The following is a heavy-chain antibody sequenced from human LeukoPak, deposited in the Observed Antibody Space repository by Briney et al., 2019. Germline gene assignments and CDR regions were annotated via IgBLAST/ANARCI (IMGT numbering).Heavy chain of an antibody. V-gene: IGHV4-39*07. D-gene: IGHD3-22*01. CDR1: GGSISSSSYY. J-gene: IGHJ4*02. CDR3: ARLNYYDSSGLDY. Sequence: SETLSLTCTVSGGSISSSSYYWGWIRQPPGKGLEWIGSIYYSGSTYYNPSLKSRVTISVDTSKNQFSLKLSSVTAADTAVYYCARLNYYDSSGLDYWGQGNLVTVSS. CDR2: IYYSGST.